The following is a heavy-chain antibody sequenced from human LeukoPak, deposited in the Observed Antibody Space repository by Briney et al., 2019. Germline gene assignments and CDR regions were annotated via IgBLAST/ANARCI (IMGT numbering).Heavy chain of an antibody. Sequence: ASVEVSCKASGYTFTGYYMHWVRQAPGQGLEWMGWINPNSGGTNYAQKFQGRVTMTRDTSISTAYMELSRLRSDDTAVYYCARDLTPTYYYGSGSYGDYWGQGTLVTVSS. CDR2: INPNSGGT. D-gene: IGHD3-10*01. J-gene: IGHJ4*02. V-gene: IGHV1-2*02. CDR3: ARDLTPTYYYGSGSYGDY. CDR1: GYTFTGYY.